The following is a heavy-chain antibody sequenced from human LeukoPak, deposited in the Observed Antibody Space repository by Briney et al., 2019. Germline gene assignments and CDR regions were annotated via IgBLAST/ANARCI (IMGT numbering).Heavy chain of an antibody. D-gene: IGHD3-22*01. Sequence: PGGSLRLSCAASGFTFSTFDMSWVRQAPGKGLQWDSTISGAGGTTLFADSVKGRFSISRDNSNNKVFLQMNSLRVEDTAVYYCAKASDFDSSGFPIDVFDFWGQGLLVSVAS. CDR3: AKASDFDSSGFPIDVFDF. CDR2: ISGAGGTT. J-gene: IGHJ4*02. V-gene: IGHV3-23*01. CDR1: GFTFSTFD.